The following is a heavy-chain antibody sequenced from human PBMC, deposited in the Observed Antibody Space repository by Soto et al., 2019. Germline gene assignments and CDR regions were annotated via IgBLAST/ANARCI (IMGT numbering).Heavy chain of an antibody. CDR1: GFTFSRYG. CDR3: ARDPSEGRVGNWFES. V-gene: IGHV3-21*01. J-gene: IGHJ5*01. D-gene: IGHD2-2*01. Sequence: EVQLVESGGGLVTPGGSLRLSCAASGFTFSRYGMNWVRQAPGKWLEWVSSISSSTSYVYYADSVKGRFSVSRDNAKKILYLEMYALRTEDTAVYYCARDPSEGRVGNWFESWGQGTLVTVSS. CDR2: ISSSTSYV.